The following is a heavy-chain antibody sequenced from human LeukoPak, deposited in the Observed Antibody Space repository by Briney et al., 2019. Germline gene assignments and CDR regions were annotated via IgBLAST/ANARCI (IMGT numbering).Heavy chain of an antibody. D-gene: IGHD3-9*01. J-gene: IGHJ4*02. CDR1: GFTFSNHG. V-gene: IGHV3-23*01. CDR3: AKFNILTGYIMGGYFDY. CDR2: ISGSGGST. Sequence: GSLRLSCAASGFTFSNHGMNWVRQAPGKGLEWVSAISGSGGSTYYADSVKGRFTISRDNSKNTLYLQMNSLRAEDTAVYYCAKFNILTGYIMGGYFDYWGQGTLVTVSS.